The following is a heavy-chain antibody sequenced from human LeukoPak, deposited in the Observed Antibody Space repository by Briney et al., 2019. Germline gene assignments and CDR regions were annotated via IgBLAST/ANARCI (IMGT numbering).Heavy chain of an antibody. D-gene: IGHD3-16*01. CDR1: GFTFKTYW. CDR3: ASVYFREDVNAYRPIDY. CDR2: IKPDESQK. J-gene: IGHJ4*02. Sequence: GGSLRLSCAASGFTFKTYWMSWVRQAPGKGLEWVADIKPDESQKNYVDSVKGRFTISRDNAKSSLYVEMNNLRGEDTAMYYCASVYFREDVNAYRPIDYWGQGTLVTVSS. V-gene: IGHV3-7*01.